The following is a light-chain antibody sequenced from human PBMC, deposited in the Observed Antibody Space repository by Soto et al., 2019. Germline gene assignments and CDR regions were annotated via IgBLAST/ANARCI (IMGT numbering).Light chain of an antibody. CDR1: ETIISY. CDR2: AAS. V-gene: IGKV1-39*01. CDR3: QLSSRTPWT. J-gene: IGKJ1*01. Sequence: DIQMTQSPSSLSASVGDRVTITCRASETIISYLNWYQQKPGKAPKLLIYAASSLQSWVPSRFSGSRSGTDFSLTINSLQPEDFATYYCQLSSRTPWTFGQGTKVEIK.